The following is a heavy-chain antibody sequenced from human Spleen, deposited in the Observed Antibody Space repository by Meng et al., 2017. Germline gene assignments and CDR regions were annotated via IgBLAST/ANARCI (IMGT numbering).Heavy chain of an antibody. V-gene: IGHV3-13*01. CDR1: GFTFSSYD. CDR2: IGTAGDT. CDR3: ARGDIVVVPAATFDY. Sequence: GGSLRLSCAASGFTFSSYDMHWVRQATGKGLEWVSAIGTAGDTYYPGSVKGRFTISRENAKNSLYLQMNSLRAGDTAVYYCARGDIVVVPAATFDYWGQGTLVTVSS. J-gene: IGHJ4*02. D-gene: IGHD2-2*01.